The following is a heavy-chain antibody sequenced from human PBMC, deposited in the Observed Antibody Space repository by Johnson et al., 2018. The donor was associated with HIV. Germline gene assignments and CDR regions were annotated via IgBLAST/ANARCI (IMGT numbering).Heavy chain of an antibody. V-gene: IGHV3-66*03. Sequence: VQLVESGGGLMQPGGSLRLSCEASGFTVSSYYMTWVRQAPGKGLEWVSVIYSGGSTYYADSVKRRFTISRDNSKNTLYLQMNSLRAEDTAVYYCARVGLGNCGEWDDAFDIWGQGTMVTVSS. CDR2: IYSGGST. CDR1: GFTVSSYY. J-gene: IGHJ3*02. D-gene: IGHD3-10*01. CDR3: ARVGLGNCGEWDDAFDI.